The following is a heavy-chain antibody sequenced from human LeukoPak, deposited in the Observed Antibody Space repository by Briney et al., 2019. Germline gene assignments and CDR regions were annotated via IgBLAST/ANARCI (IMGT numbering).Heavy chain of an antibody. J-gene: IGHJ4*02. D-gene: IGHD6-13*01. Sequence: GGSLRLSCAASGFXFSSYSINWVRQAPGKGLEWVSSISSSSSYIYYADSVKGRFTISRDNAKNSLYLQMNSLRAEDTAVYYCARDSGHSSWYYFDYWGQGTLVTVSS. CDR3: ARDSGHSSWYYFDY. CDR1: GFXFSSYS. V-gene: IGHV3-21*01. CDR2: ISSSSSYI.